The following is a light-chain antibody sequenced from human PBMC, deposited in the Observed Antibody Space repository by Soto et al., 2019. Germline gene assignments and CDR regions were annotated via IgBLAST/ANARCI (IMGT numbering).Light chain of an antibody. CDR3: QQSYSTLTWT. V-gene: IGKV1-39*01. Sequence: DIQMTQSPSSLSASVGDRVTITCRASQSISSYLNWYQQKPGKAPKLLIYAASSLQSGVPSRFSGSESGTDFTLTISSLQPEDFATYYCQQSYSTLTWTFGQGT. CDR1: QSISSY. CDR2: AAS. J-gene: IGKJ1*01.